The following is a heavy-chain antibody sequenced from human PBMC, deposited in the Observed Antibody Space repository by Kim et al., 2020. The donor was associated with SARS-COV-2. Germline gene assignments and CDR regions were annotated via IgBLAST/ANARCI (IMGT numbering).Heavy chain of an antibody. CDR2: IYYSGST. CDR3: ARGNMVATTPRGNWFDP. Sequence: SETLSLTCTVSGGSISSYYWSWIRQPPGKGLEWIGYIYYSGSTNYNPSLKSRVTISVDTSKNQFSLKLSSVTAADTAVYYCARGNMVATTPRGNWFDPWGQGTLVTVSS. D-gene: IGHD5-12*01. CDR1: GGSISSYY. V-gene: IGHV4-59*01. J-gene: IGHJ5*02.